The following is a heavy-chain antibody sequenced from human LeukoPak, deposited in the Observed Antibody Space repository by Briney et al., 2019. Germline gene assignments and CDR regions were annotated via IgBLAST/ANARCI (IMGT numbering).Heavy chain of an antibody. CDR1: GFTLSSYA. J-gene: IGHJ4*02. V-gene: IGHV3-23*01. CDR2: ISRSVGST. D-gene: IGHD6-13*01. CDR3: AKDRSGIAAAGFLFAY. Sequence: PGGSLRLSCAASGFTLSSYAMRCVRQAPGKGLEGVSAISRSVGSTYYADSVKGRFTIHRDNSRNTLYLQMNSLRAEDTAVYYCAKDRSGIAAAGFLFAYWGEGTLVTVSP.